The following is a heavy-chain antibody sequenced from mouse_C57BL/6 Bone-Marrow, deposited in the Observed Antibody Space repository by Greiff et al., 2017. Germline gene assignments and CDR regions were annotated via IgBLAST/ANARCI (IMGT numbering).Heavy chain of an antibody. D-gene: IGHD1-1*01. CDR2: IWRGGST. J-gene: IGHJ4*01. V-gene: IGHV2-5*01. CDR3: AKKKGLLRYAMDY. CDR1: GFSLTSYG. Sequence: VQLQQSGPGLVQPSQSLSITCTVSGFSLTSYGVHWVRQSPGKGLEWLGVIWRGGSTDYNAAFMSRLSITKDNSTSQVFFKMNSLQADDTAIYYCAKKKGLLRYAMDYWGQGTSVTVSS.